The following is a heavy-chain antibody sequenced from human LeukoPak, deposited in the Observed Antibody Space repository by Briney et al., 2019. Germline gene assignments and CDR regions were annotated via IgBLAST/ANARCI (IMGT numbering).Heavy chain of an antibody. D-gene: IGHD1-26*01. CDR3: ARDYIVEATFFDY. CDR2: ITGSGGST. Sequence: GGSLRLSCAASGFTFSSYSMNWVRQGPGKGLEWVSGITGSGGSTYYADSVKGRFTVSRDNSKNTVYLQMNSLRAEDTAVYYCARDYIVEATFFDYWGQGTLVTVSS. J-gene: IGHJ4*02. V-gene: IGHV3-23*01. CDR1: GFTFSSYS.